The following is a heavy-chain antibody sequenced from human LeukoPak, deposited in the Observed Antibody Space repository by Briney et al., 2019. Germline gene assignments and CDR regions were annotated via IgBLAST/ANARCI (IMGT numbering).Heavy chain of an antibody. CDR2: ISAYNGNT. CDR1: GYTFTSYG. V-gene: IGHV1-18*01. J-gene: IGHJ4*02. Sequence: GASVKVSCKASGYTFTSYGISWVRQAPGQGLEWMGWISAYNGNTNYAQNLQPRVTMPTDTSTSPAYMELRSLRSDDTAVYYCARENDYYHSSGYYYGFDYGGQGTLVTVS. CDR3: ARENDYYHSSGYYYGFDY. D-gene: IGHD3-22*01.